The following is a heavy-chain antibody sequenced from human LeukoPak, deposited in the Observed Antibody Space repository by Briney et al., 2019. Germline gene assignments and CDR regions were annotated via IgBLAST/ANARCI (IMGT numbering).Heavy chain of an antibody. D-gene: IGHD6-13*01. V-gene: IGHV7-4-1*02. CDR2: INTNTGNP. J-gene: IGHJ4*02. CDR1: GYTFINYA. Sequence: GASVKVSCKASGYTFINYANTWVRQAPGQGLEWMGWINTNTGNPTYAQGFPGRFVFSLDTSVGTAYLQLSSLKSEDTAVYYCARDIAPGTFGTFYYRGQGTLVTVSS. CDR3: ARDIAPGTFGTFYY.